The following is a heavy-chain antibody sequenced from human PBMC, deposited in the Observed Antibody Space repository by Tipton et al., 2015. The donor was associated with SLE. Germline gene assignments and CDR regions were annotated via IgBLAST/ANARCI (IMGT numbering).Heavy chain of an antibody. CDR3: ARGRYYDSSGYREGMDV. J-gene: IGHJ6*02. Sequence: TLSLTCAVSGGSFSGYYWSWIRQPPGKGLEWIGEINRSGSTNYNPSLKSRVTISVDTSKNQFSLKLSSVIAADTAVYYCARGRYYDSSGYREGMDVWGQGTTVTVSS. CDR2: INRSGST. CDR1: GGSFSGYY. V-gene: IGHV4-34*01. D-gene: IGHD3-22*01.